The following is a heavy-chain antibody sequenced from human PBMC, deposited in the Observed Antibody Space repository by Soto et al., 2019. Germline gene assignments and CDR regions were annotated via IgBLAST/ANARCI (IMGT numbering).Heavy chain of an antibody. J-gene: IGHJ4*02. CDR1: GGTFSSYS. CDR2: ITPIFGTA. Sequence: SVNVSCKASGGTFSSYSISWVRQAPGQGLEWMGGITPIFGTANYAQKFQGRVTITADESTSTAYMELSSLRSEDTAVYYCASGMDYYDSSGYHYWGQGTLVTVSS. D-gene: IGHD3-22*01. CDR3: ASGMDYYDSSGYHY. V-gene: IGHV1-69*13.